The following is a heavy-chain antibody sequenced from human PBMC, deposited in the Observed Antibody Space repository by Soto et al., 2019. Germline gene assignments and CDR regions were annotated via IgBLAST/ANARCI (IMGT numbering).Heavy chain of an antibody. CDR3: AKSLESSDIVATVDY. J-gene: IGHJ4*02. CDR2: ISYDGSNK. Sequence: PGGSLRLSCAASGFTFSSYAMHWVRQAPGKGLKWVAVISYDGSNKYYADSVKGRFTISRDNSKNTLYLQMNSLRAEDTAVYYCAKSLESSDIVATVDYWGQGTLVTVSS. CDR1: GFTFSSYA. V-gene: IGHV3-30-3*01. D-gene: IGHD5-12*01.